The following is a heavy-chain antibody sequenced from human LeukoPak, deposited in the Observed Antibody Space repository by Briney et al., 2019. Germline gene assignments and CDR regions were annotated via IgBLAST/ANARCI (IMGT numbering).Heavy chain of an antibody. V-gene: IGHV3-64*01. J-gene: IGHJ4*02. CDR2: INYNGGST. CDR3: ARAITGNWNDNGYFDY. D-gene: IGHD1-20*01. Sequence: PGGSLRLSCAASGFTFSNYGRHWVRQAPGEGPEYVSGINYNGGSTYYANSVKGRFTVSRDNSKNTLYLQVGSLTTEDMAVYYCARAITGNWNDNGYFDYWGQGTLVTVSS. CDR1: GFTFSNYG.